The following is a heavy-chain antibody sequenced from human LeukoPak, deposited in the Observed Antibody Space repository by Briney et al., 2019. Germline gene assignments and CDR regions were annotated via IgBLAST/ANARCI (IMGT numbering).Heavy chain of an antibody. J-gene: IGHJ4*02. V-gene: IGHV4-39*01. D-gene: IGHD6-19*01. Sequence: SETLSLTCTVSGGSISTDSYYWGWIRQPPGKGLEWIGSIYYSGSTYYNPSLKSRVTISVDTSKNQFSLKLSSVTAADTAVYYCARHSSRTSPSFDYWGQGTLVTVSS. CDR2: IYYSGST. CDR1: GGSISTDSYY. CDR3: ARHSSRTSPSFDY.